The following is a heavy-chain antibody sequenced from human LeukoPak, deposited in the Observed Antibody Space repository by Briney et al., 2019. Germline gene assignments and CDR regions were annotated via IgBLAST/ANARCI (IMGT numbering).Heavy chain of an antibody. CDR2: ISYSGST. CDR3: ARVLMGYSYGSPDANYYYGMGV. D-gene: IGHD5-18*01. J-gene: IGHJ6*02. CDR1: GGSISNYY. Sequence: SETLSLTCTVSGGSISNYYWSWIRQPPGKGLEWIGYISYSGSTKYSPSLESRVTISVDTSKNQFSLTLSSVTAADTAVYYCARVLMGYSYGSPDANYYYGMGVWGQGTTVTVSS. V-gene: IGHV4-59*01.